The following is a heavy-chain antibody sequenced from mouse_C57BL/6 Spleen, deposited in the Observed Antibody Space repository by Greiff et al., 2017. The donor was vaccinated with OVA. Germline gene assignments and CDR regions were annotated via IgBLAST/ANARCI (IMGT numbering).Heavy chain of an antibody. CDR2: IDPEDGET. V-gene: IGHV14-2*01. D-gene: IGHD1-1*01. J-gene: IGHJ1*03. CDR1: GFNIKDYY. CDR3: ARRDYGSSSYWYFDV. Sequence: EVQLQQSGAELVKPGASVKLSCTASGFNIKDYYMHWVKQRTEQGLEWIGRIDPEDGETKYAPKFPGKATITADTSSNTAYLQLSSLTSEDTAVYYCARRDYGSSSYWYFDVWGTGTTVTVSS.